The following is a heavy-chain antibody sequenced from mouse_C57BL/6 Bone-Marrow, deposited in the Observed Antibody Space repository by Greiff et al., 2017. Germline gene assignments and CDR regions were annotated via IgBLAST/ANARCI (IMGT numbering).Heavy chain of an antibody. V-gene: IGHV5-9-1*02. Sequence: EVQLVESGEGLVKPGGSLKLSCAASGFTFSSYAMSWVRQTPEKRLEWVAYISSGGDYIYYADPMKGRFTISRDNARNTLYLQMSSLKSEDTAMYYCTRDSYSNPMDYWGQGTSVTVSS. D-gene: IGHD2-5*01. CDR2: ISSGGDYI. J-gene: IGHJ4*01. CDR1: GFTFSSYA. CDR3: TRDSYSNPMDY.